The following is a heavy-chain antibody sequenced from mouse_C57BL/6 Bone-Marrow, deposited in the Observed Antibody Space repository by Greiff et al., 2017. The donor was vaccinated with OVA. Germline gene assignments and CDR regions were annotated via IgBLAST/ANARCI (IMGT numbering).Heavy chain of an antibody. J-gene: IGHJ4*01. D-gene: IGHD1-1*01. CDR3: ARERPLYYHRRNYAMDY. V-gene: IGHV1-50*01. CDR2: IDPSDSYT. Sequence: QVQLQQPGAELVKPGASVKLSCKASGYTFTSYWMQWVKQRPGQGLEWIGEIDPSDSYTNYNQKFKGKATLTVDTSSSTAYMQLSSLTSEDSAVYYCARERPLYYHRRNYAMDYWGQGTSVTVSS. CDR1: GYTFTSYW.